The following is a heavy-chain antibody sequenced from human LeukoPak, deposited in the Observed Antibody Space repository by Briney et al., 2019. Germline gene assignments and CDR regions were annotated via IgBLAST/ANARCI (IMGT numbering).Heavy chain of an antibody. CDR3: AKDGNDYKFYVGMDV. J-gene: IGHJ6*02. CDR2: ISGSGGNK. D-gene: IGHD4-11*01. CDR1: GFTFSSYA. Sequence: GGSLRLSCAASGFTFSSYAMSWVRQAPGKGLEWVSAISGSGGNKYYADSVKGRFTTSRDNSKNTLYLQMNSLRAEDTAVYYCAKDGNDYKFYVGMDVWGQGTTVTVSS. V-gene: IGHV3-23*01.